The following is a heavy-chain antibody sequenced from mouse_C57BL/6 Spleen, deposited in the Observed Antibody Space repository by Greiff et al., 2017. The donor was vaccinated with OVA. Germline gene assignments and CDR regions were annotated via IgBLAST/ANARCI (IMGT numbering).Heavy chain of an antibody. CDR3: ARSYGSSHWDCDV. CDR2: IDPSDSYT. J-gene: IGHJ1*03. CDR1: GYTFTSYW. Sequence: VKLQQPGAELVMPGASVKLSCKASGYTFTSYWMHWVKQRPGQGLEWIGEIDPSDSYTNYNQKFKGKSTLTVDKSSSTAYMQLSSLTSEDSAVYYCARSYGSSHWDCDVWGTGTTVTVSS. V-gene: IGHV1-69*01. D-gene: IGHD1-1*01.